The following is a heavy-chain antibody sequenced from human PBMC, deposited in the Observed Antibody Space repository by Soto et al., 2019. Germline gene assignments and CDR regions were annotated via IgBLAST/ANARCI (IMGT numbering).Heavy chain of an antibody. CDR2: IYYSGST. D-gene: IGHD6-19*01. V-gene: IGHV4-39*01. J-gene: IGHJ5*02. CDR1: GGSISSSSYY. Sequence: SETLSLTCTFSGGSISSSSYYWGWIRQPPGKGLEWIGSIYYSGSTYYNPSLKSRVTISVDTSKNQFSLKLSSVTAADTAVYYCARTRAVWFDPWGQGTLVTVS. CDR3: ARTRAVWFDP.